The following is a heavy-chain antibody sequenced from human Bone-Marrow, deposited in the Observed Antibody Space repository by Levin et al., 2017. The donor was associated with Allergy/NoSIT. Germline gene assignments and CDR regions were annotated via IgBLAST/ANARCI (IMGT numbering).Heavy chain of an antibody. J-gene: IGHJ4*02. CDR3: ARGHNVDYDSSGYYLYYFDY. D-gene: IGHD3-22*01. Sequence: GSLRLSCAVYGGSFSGYYWSWIRQPPGKGLEWIGEINHSGSTNYNPSLKSRVTISVDTSKNQFSLKLSSVTAADTAVYYCARGHNVDYDSSGYYLYYFDYWGQGTLVTVSS. CDR1: GGSFSGYY. V-gene: IGHV4-34*01. CDR2: INHSGST.